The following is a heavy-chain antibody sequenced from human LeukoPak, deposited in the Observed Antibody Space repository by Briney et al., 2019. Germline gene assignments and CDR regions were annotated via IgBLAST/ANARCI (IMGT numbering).Heavy chain of an antibody. CDR3: AKSGEWEPTDLDY. CDR2: IWYDGSNK. CDR1: GFTFSSYG. V-gene: IGHV3-33*06. Sequence: GRSLRLPCAASGFTFSSYGMHWVRQAPGKGLEWVAVIWYDGSNKYYADSVKGRFTISRDNSKNTLYLQMNSLRAEDTAVYYCAKSGEWEPTDLDYWGQGTLVTVSS. D-gene: IGHD1-26*01. J-gene: IGHJ4*02.